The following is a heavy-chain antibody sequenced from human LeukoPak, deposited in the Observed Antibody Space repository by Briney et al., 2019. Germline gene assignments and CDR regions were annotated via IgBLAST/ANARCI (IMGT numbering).Heavy chain of an antibody. J-gene: IGHJ4*02. CDR3: TTGYTPQTYDILTGYTLDY. V-gene: IGHV3-15*01. D-gene: IGHD3-9*01. Sequence: GGSLRLSCAASGFTFSNAWMSWVRQAPGKGLEWVGRIKSKTDGGTTDYAAPVKGRFTISRDDSKNTLYLQMNSLKTEDTAVYYCTTGYTPQTYDILTGYTLDYWGQGTLVTVSS. CDR1: GFTFSNAW. CDR2: IKSKTDGGTT.